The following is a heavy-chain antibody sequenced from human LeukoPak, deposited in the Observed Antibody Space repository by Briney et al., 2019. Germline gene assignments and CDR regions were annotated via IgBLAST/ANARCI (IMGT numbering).Heavy chain of an antibody. CDR3: ARLTGHSGWYFDY. D-gene: IGHD6-19*01. CDR1: GGSISSYY. V-gene: IGHV4-59*08. CDR2: IYYSGST. J-gene: IGHJ4*02. Sequence: PSETLSLTCTVSGGSISSYYWSWIRQPPGKGLEWIGYIYYSGSTNYNPSLKSRVTISVDTSKNQFSLKLSSVTAADTAVYYCARLTGHSGWYFDYWGQGTLVTVSS.